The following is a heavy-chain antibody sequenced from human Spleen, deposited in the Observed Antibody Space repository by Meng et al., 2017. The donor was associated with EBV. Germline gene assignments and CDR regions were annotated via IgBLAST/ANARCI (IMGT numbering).Heavy chain of an antibody. V-gene: IGHV3-23*01. CDR3: ARVYWLAGAGRGFDY. J-gene: IGHJ4*02. Sequence: EVQLLESGGALVQPGGSXXLSCEVSGFTFSTYALSWVRQAPGKGLEWVSSISGSGATTYYADSVEGRFTISRDNAKDTLYLHMKGLRADDTAVFYCARVYWLAGAGRGFDYWGQGTLVTVSS. D-gene: IGHD6-13*01. CDR1: GFTFSTYA. CDR2: ISGSGATT.